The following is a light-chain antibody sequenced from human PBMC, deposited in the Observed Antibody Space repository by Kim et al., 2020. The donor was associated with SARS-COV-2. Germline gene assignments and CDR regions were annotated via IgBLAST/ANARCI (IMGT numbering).Light chain of an antibody. Sequence: VDPGQTASLTCSGDKLGDKYACWYQQKPGQSPVLVIYQDSKRPSGIPERVSGSNSGNTASLTISGTQAMDEADYYCQAWDSSTVVFGGGTQLTVL. J-gene: IGLJ2*01. V-gene: IGLV3-1*01. CDR1: KLGDKY. CDR2: QDS. CDR3: QAWDSSTVV.